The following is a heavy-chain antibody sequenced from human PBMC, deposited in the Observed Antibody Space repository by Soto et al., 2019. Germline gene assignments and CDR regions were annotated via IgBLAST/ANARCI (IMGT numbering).Heavy chain of an antibody. CDR1: GGSISSGGYS. V-gene: IGHV4-30-2*01. CDR3: AAGGGLPRYY. D-gene: IGHD5-12*01. CDR2: IYHSGST. J-gene: IGHJ4*02. Sequence: QLHLQESGSGLVKPSQTLSLTCAVSGGSISSGGYSWSWIRQPPGKGLEWIGYIYHSGSTYYNPSLKSRVTISVDRSKNQFSLKLSSVTAADTAVYYCAAGGGLPRYYWGQGTLVTVSS.